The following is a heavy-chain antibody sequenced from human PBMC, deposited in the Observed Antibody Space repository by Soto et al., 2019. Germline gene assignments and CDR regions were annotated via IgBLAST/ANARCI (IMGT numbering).Heavy chain of an antibody. Sequence: GGSLRLSCAASGFTFSSYAMSWVRQAPGKGLEWVSAISGSGGSTYYADSVKGRFTISRDNSKNTLYLQMNSLRAEDTAVYYCAKMVHWKLVPIYYFDYWGQGTLVTVSS. J-gene: IGHJ4*02. CDR1: GFTFSSYA. V-gene: IGHV3-23*01. D-gene: IGHD3-10*01. CDR2: ISGSGGST. CDR3: AKMVHWKLVPIYYFDY.